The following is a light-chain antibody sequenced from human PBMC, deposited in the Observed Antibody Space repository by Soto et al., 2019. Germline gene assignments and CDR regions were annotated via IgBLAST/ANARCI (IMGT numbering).Light chain of an antibody. CDR2: DVS. Sequence: QSALTQPASVSGSPGQSINISCTGTSSDVGGYNYVSWYQHHPGKAPKLIIYDVSNRPSGVSNPFSGSKSGNTASLTISGLQPEDEADYYCSSYTTSNTRQIVLGTGTKSPS. V-gene: IGLV2-14*03. J-gene: IGLJ1*01. CDR3: SSYTTSNTRQIV. CDR1: SSDVGGYNY.